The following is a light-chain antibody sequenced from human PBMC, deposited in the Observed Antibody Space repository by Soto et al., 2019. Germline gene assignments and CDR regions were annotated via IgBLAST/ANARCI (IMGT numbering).Light chain of an antibody. CDR3: QQSYSTPRT. Sequence: DIQMTQSTSSLSASVGDRVTITCRASQSISSYLNWYQQKPGKAPKLLIYAASSLQSGVPSRFSGSGSGTDFTLTISSLQPEDFATYYCQQSYSTPRTFVQGTKVDI. CDR1: QSISSY. J-gene: IGKJ1*01. CDR2: AAS. V-gene: IGKV1-39*01.